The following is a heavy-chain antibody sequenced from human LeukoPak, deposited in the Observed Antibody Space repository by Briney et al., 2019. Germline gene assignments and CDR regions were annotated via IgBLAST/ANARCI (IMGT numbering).Heavy chain of an antibody. CDR3: ARNSKDGYSLDY. Sequence: ASVKVSCKASGYTFTGYYMHWVRQAPGQGLEWMGWINPNSGGTNYAQKFQGRVTMTRDTSISTAYMELSRLRSDDTAVYYCARNSKDGYSLDYWGQGTLVTVSS. V-gene: IGHV1-2*02. CDR1: GYTFTGYY. CDR2: INPNSGGT. D-gene: IGHD5-24*01. J-gene: IGHJ4*02.